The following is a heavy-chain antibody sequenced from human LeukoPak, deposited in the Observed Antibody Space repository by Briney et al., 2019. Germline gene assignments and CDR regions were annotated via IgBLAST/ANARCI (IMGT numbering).Heavy chain of an antibody. V-gene: IGHV3-20*04. CDR2: INWNGGST. J-gene: IGHJ6*03. Sequence: GGSLRLSCAASGFTFDDYGMSWVRQAPGKGLEWVSGINWNGGSTGYADSVKGRFTISRDNAKNSLYLQMNGLRAEDTALYYCARDRVPAYYYYMDVWGKGTTVTVSS. D-gene: IGHD2-2*01. CDR3: ARDRVPAYYYYMDV. CDR1: GFTFDDYG.